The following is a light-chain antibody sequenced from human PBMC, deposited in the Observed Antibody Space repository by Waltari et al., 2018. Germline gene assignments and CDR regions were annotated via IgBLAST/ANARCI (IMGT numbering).Light chain of an antibody. CDR1: KSDVGRSTS. CDR3: ASYAGYNNLDVL. V-gene: IGLV2-8*01. CDR2: DVN. Sequence: QSPLTQPPSASGSPGQSVTLSCPATKSDVGRSTSLSCFQQLPGEAPKLIIFDVNRRSSGIPDRCSGSKSGNTASLTVSGLQSEDEATYYCASYAGYNNLDVLFGGGTKLTVL. J-gene: IGLJ2*01.